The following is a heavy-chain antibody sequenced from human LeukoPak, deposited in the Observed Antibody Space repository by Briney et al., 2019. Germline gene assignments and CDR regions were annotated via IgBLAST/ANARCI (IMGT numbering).Heavy chain of an antibody. CDR2: INHSGST. CDR3: ARGRYYGSGSYNY. CDR1: GGSFSGYY. J-gene: IGHJ4*02. D-gene: IGHD3-10*01. Sequence: SETLSLTCAVYGGSFSGYYWSWIRQPPGKGLEWIGEINHSGSTNYNPSLKSRVTISVDTSKNQFSLKLSSVTAADAAVYYCARGRYYGSGSYNYWGQGTLVTVSS. V-gene: IGHV4-34*01.